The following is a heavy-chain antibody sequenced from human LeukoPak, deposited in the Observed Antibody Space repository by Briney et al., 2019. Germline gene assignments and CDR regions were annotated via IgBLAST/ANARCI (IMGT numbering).Heavy chain of an antibody. CDR2: IIPIFGTP. Sequence: ASLKVSCKASGASFSSYAISWVRPAPGQGLEWMGRIIPIFGTPNYAQRFQGRVTITAHIVSSTASMEVNNLTSEDTAVYFCAKQGALRQDYYMDVWGNGTTVTVSS. J-gene: IGHJ6*03. CDR3: AKQGALRQDYYMDV. V-gene: IGHV1-69*06. CDR1: GASFSSYA.